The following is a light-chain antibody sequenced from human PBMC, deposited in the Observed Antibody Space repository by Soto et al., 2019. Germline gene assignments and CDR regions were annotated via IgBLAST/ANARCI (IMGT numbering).Light chain of an antibody. J-gene: IGKJ5*01. CDR1: QTISSW. V-gene: IGKV1-5*03. CDR3: QEYNNWPPIA. CDR2: KAS. Sequence: DIQMTQSPSTLSGSVGDRVTITCRASQTISSWLAWYQQKPGKAPKLLIYKASTLKSGVPSRFSGSGSGTEFTLTISSLQSDDFAVYYRQEYNNWPPIAFGQGTRLEIK.